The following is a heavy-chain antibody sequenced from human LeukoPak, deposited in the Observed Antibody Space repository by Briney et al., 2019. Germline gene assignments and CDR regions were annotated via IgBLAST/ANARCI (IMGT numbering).Heavy chain of an antibody. CDR3: ATPGVYCSSTSCYKGGRDY. CDR1: GYSISCGYY. V-gene: IGHV4-38-2*01. J-gene: IGHJ4*02. Sequence: PSETLSLTCAVSGYSISCGYYWGWIRQPPEKGLEWIGSIYHSGSTYYNPSLKSRVTISVDTSKNQFSLKLSSVTAADTAVYYCATPGVYCSSTSCYKGGRDYWGQGTLVTVSS. D-gene: IGHD2-2*02. CDR2: IYHSGST.